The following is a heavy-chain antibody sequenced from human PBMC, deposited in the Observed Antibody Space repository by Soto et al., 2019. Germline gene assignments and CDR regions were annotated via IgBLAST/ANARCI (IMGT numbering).Heavy chain of an antibody. CDR2: IYPGYSDT. J-gene: IGHJ6*02. D-gene: IGHD3-22*01. V-gene: IGHV5-51*01. CDR3: ASQLVPSFTTYSYYYGMDV. Sequence: GESLKISCKGSGYSFTSYWIGWVRQMPGKGLEWMGIIYPGYSDTRYSPSFQGQVTISADRYISTAYLQWSSLKASDTAMYYCASQLVPSFTTYSYYYGMDVWGQGTTVTVSS. CDR1: GYSFTSYW.